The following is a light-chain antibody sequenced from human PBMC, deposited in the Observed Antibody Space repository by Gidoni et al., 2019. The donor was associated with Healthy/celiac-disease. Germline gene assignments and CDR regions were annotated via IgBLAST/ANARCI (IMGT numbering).Light chain of an antibody. CDR1: NIGSKS. J-gene: IGLJ2*01. CDR2: DDS. CDR3: QVWDSSSDHVG. V-gene: IGLV3-21*03. Sequence: SYVLTQPPSVSVAPGKTARITWGGNNIGSKSVPWYQQKPGQAPVLVVYDDSDRPSGIPERFSGSNSGNTATLTISRVEAGDEADYYCQVWDSSSDHVGFGGGTKLTVL.